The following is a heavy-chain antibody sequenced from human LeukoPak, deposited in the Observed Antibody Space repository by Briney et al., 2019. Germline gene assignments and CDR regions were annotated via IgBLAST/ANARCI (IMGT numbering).Heavy chain of an antibody. CDR3: ARDGNYYDSSGYSC. CDR2: ISAYNGNT. J-gene: IGHJ4*02. CDR1: GYTFTSYG. D-gene: IGHD3-22*01. Sequence: ASVKVSCKASGYTFTSYGISWVRQAPGQGLEWMGWISAYNGNTNYAQKLQGRVTMTTDTSTSTAYMELRSLRSDDTAVYYCARDGNYYDSSGYSCWGQGTLVTVSS. V-gene: IGHV1-18*01.